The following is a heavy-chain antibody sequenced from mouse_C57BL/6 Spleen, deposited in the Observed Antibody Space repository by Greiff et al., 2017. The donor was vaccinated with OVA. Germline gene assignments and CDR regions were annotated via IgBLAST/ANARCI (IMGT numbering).Heavy chain of an antibody. J-gene: IGHJ4*01. CDR2: ISSGGDYI. D-gene: IGHD1-1*01. CDR1: GFTFSSYA. CDR3: TRGPPFTTVVATGAMDY. Sequence: EVQRVESGEGLVKPGGSLKLSCAASGFTFSSYAMSWVRQTPEKRLEWVAYISSGGDYIYYADTVKGRFTISRDNARNTLYLQMSSLKSEDTAMYYCTRGPPFTTVVATGAMDYWGQGTSVTVSS. V-gene: IGHV5-9-1*02.